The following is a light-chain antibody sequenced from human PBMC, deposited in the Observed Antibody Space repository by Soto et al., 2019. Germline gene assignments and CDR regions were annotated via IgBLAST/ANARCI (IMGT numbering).Light chain of an antibody. CDR2: GTS. V-gene: IGKV3-20*01. J-gene: IGKJ2*01. Sequence: EIVLTQSPDTLSLSPGERATLSCRASQSISSIYLAWFQQKPGQAPRLLIYGTSSRATGIPDRFSGSGSGTDFTLTINRLEPEDFAVYYCQHYGISPRKYTFGQGTKVEIK. CDR3: QHYGISPRKYT. CDR1: QSISSIY.